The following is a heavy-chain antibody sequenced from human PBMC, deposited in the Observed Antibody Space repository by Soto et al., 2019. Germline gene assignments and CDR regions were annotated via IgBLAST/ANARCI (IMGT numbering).Heavy chain of an antibody. V-gene: IGHV4-31*03. Sequence: QVQLQESGPGLVKPSQTLSLTCTVSGGSISSGGYYWSWIRQHPGKGLEWIGYIYYSGSTYYNPSRMGSVTKAVDTSKNQFSLKLSSVTAAATAVYYCARGRGTISGYYPFFDYWGQGTLVTVSS. CDR2: IYYSGST. CDR1: GGSISSGGYY. J-gene: IGHJ4*02. CDR3: ARGRGTISGYYPFFDY. D-gene: IGHD3-22*01.